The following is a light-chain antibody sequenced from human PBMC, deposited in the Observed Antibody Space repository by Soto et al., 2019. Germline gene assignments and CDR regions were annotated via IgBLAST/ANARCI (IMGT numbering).Light chain of an antibody. CDR2: GAS. Sequence: DIQMTQSPSTLSASVGDRVTITCRASQSISSWLAWYQQKPGKVPKRLIYGASSLQSGVPSRFSGSGSGTEFTLTISSLQPEDFATYYCLQHKSYPLTFGGGTKVDIK. CDR3: LQHKSYPLT. CDR1: QSISSW. V-gene: IGKV1-5*01. J-gene: IGKJ4*01.